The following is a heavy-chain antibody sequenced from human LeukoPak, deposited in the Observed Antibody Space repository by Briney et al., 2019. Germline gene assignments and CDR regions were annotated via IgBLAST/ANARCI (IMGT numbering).Heavy chain of an antibody. J-gene: IGHJ2*01. CDR1: GIFGSYV. CDR2: FIPVSGST. V-gene: IGHV1-69*13. CDR3: AKEGNTALVTGYFDL. Sequence: ASVKVSCKASGIFGSYVISWVLQAPGQGLEWMGGFIPVSGSTHYAQKFQGRLTITADECTSTVYMEMSSLRSGDTAMYYCAKEGNTALVTGYFDLWGGGTLVTVSA. D-gene: IGHD5-18*01.